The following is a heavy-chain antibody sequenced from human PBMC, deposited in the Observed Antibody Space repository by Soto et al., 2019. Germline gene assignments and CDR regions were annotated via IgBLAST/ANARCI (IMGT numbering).Heavy chain of an antibody. CDR2: ISGSGGST. J-gene: IGHJ2*01. CDR3: AKAARAAVAGKYWYFDL. V-gene: IGHV3-23*01. Sequence: EVQLLESGGGLVQPGGSLRLSCAASGFTFSSYAMSWVRQAPGKGLEWVSAISGSGGSTYYEDSVKGRFTISRDNSKNTLYLQMNSLRAEDTAVYYCAKAARAAVAGKYWYFDLWGRGTLVTVSS. CDR1: GFTFSSYA. D-gene: IGHD6-19*01.